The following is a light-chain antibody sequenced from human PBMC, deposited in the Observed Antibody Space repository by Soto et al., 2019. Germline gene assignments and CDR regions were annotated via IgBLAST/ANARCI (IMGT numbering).Light chain of an antibody. CDR2: GAS. CDR1: QTIGSH. Sequence: EILVTQSPSSLSASPGDRATITCRASQTIGSHLNWYQQKPGTAPKLLIYGASTMPGGVPPRFSGFGSGTDFTLTISTLRPEDFAAYYCLQNHSFPVAFGEGTKVE. V-gene: IGKV1-39*01. CDR3: LQNHSFPVA. J-gene: IGKJ1*01.